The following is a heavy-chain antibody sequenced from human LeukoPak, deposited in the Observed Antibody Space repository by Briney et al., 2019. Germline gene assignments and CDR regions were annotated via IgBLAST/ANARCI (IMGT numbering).Heavy chain of an antibody. CDR3: ARGISYCSGGSCYSVPAVDWFDP. CDR1: GGSISGGGYS. Sequence: PSETLSLTCAVSGGSISGGGYSWSWIRQPPGKGLEWIGYIYHSGSTYYNPSLKSRVTISVDRSKNQFSLKLSSVTAADTAVYYCARGISYCSGGSCYSVPAVDWFDPWGQGTLVTVSS. D-gene: IGHD2-15*01. CDR2: IYHSGST. J-gene: IGHJ5*02. V-gene: IGHV4-30-2*01.